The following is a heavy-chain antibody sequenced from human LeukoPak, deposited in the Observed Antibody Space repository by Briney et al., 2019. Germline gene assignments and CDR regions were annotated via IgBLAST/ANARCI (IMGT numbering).Heavy chain of an antibody. CDR2: IYYSKNT. CDR1: CGSISSSSAD. Sequence: SETLSLTCTVSCGSISSSSADCGWIRQPPGKGLEWIGSIYYSKNTYYNPSLKSRVTISADTSKNQFSPTLGSVSATDTAVYYCVSPRGFSYGHFDYWGQGTLVTVSS. CDR3: VSPRGFSYGHFDY. V-gene: IGHV4-39*01. D-gene: IGHD5-18*01. J-gene: IGHJ4*02.